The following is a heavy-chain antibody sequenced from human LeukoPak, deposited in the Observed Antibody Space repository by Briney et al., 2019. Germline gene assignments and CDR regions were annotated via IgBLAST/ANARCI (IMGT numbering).Heavy chain of an antibody. CDR3: ARDSELLWFGEFGDY. CDR2: INPNSGGT. CDR1: GYTFTGYY. V-gene: IGHV1-2*02. J-gene: IGHJ4*02. D-gene: IGHD3-10*01. Sequence: ASVKVSCKASGYTFTGYYMHWVRQAPGQGLEGMGWINPNSGGTNYAQKFRGRVTMTRDTSISTAYMELSRLRSDDTAVCYCARDSELLWFGEFGDYWGQGTLVTVSS.